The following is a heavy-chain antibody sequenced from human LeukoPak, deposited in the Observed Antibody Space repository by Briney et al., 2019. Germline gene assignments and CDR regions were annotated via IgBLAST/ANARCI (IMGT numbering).Heavy chain of an antibody. CDR3: ARPQLGYFDY. V-gene: IGHV4-39*01. CDR2: IYYSGST. D-gene: IGHD1-1*01. Sequence: SETLSLTCTVAGGSISSTTYYWGWIRQPPGKGLEWIGSIYYSGSTYYNSSLKSRVTISVDTSKNQFSLKLSSVTAADTAVYYCARPQLGYFDYWGQGTLVTVSS. CDR1: GGSISSTTYY. J-gene: IGHJ4*02.